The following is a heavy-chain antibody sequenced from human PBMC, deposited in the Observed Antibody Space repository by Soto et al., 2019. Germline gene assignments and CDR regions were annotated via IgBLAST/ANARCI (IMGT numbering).Heavy chain of an antibody. Sequence: GTRSRTCTVSGGAIRNSIYYWGWIREPPGKGVEGMGTINYEGSVAYSPWLKRRVTLSVDTSRNHFSVKINSVTAADTAVYFCASHRIAVPGPLDYWRQGPLVTSPQ. CDR1: GGAIRNSIYY. D-gene: IGHD6-19*01. J-gene: IGHJ4*02. CDR3: ASHRIAVPGPLDY. CDR2: INYEGSV. V-gene: IGHV4-39*02.